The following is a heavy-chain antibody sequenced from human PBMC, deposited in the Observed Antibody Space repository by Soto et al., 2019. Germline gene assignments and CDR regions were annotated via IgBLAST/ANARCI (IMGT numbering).Heavy chain of an antibody. CDR3: ARNYGSGSYYYYYGMDV. D-gene: IGHD3-10*01. CDR2: IDPSDSYT. Sequence: PGESLKISCKGSGYSFTSYWISWVRQMPGKGLEWMGRIDPSDSYTNYSPSFQGHVTISADKSISTAHLQWSSLKASDTAMYYCARNYGSGSYYYYYGMDVWGQGTTVTVSS. J-gene: IGHJ6*02. CDR1: GYSFTSYW. V-gene: IGHV5-10-1*01.